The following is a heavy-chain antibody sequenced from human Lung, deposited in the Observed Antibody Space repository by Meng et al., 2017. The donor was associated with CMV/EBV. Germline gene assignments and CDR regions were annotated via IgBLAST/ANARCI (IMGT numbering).Heavy chain of an antibody. J-gene: IGHJ4*02. CDR3: ARGKQDAWELLAY. V-gene: IGHV4-4*02. CDR2: IDDSGST. D-gene: IGHD1-26*01. Sequence: QLQEPGPGRVYPSGALSLTCGVSGVSISINNRWTWVRQHPGKGLEWIGDIDDSGSTNYNSSLNSRIRISLAKSKYHFSLKVNSVTAADTAVYYCARGKQDAWELLAYWGQGALVTVSS. CDR1: GVSISINNR.